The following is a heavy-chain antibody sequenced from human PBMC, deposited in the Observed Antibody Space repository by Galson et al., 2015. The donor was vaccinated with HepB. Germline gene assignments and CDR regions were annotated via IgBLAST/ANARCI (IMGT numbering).Heavy chain of an antibody. Sequence: SLRLSCAASGFTFSSHDMHWVRQATGKGLEWVSAIGTAGDTYYPGSVKGRFTISRENAKNSLYLQMNSLRAGDTAVYYCARALPLSYYDSSDPQGYYYYGMDVWGQGTTVTVSS. D-gene: IGHD3-22*01. J-gene: IGHJ6*02. CDR1: GFTFSSHD. CDR2: IGTAGDT. V-gene: IGHV3-13*04. CDR3: ARALPLSYYDSSDPQGYYYYGMDV.